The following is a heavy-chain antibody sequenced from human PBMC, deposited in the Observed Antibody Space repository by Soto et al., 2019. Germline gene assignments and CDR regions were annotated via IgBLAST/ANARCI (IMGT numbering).Heavy chain of an antibody. V-gene: IGHV4-59*01. CDR2: IYHTGTT. J-gene: IGHJ4*02. D-gene: IGHD5-12*01. CDR1: GASISPFY. Sequence: SETLSLTCTVSGASISPFYWSWIRQSPGKGLEYIGHIYHTGTTNYNPSLRSRATISLDRSKNQFSLKLISLTAADTAVYYCARDKGEGYNWDYWGQGALVTVS. CDR3: ARDKGEGYNWDY.